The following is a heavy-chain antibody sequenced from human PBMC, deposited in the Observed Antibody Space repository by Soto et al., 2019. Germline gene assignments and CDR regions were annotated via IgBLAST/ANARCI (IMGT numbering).Heavy chain of an antibody. V-gene: IGHV2-70*01. CDR1: GFSLSTIGMC. J-gene: IGHJ5*02. D-gene: IGHD6-13*01. Sequence: SGPTLVNPTQTLTLTCTFSGFSLSTIGMCVSWIRQPPGKALEWLALIDWDDDKYYSTSLKTRLTISKDTSKNQVVLTMTNMDPVDTATYYCARTIQGTYSSSWYNWFDPWGQGTLVTVSS. CDR2: IDWDDDK. CDR3: ARTIQGTYSSSWYNWFDP.